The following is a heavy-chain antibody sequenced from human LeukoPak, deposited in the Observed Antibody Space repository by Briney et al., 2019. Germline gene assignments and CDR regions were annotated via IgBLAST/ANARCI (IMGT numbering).Heavy chain of an antibody. D-gene: IGHD4-23*01. CDR1: GFTFSNYW. CDR2: VKQDGSER. V-gene: IGHV3-7*05. CDR3: ARAPEGYTVVTIFDF. Sequence: GGSLRLSGAASGFTFSNYWMSWVRQAPGKGLEWVANVKQDGSERFHVDSVKGRFTISRDNAQNSLFLQMNSLRAEDTAVYYCARAPEGYTVVTIFDFWGQGTLVTVSS. J-gene: IGHJ4*02.